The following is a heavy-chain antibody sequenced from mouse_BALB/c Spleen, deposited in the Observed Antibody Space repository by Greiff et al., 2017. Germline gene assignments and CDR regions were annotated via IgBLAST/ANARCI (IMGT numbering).Heavy chain of an antibody. CDR1: GYTFTSYW. CDR2: INPSTGYT. V-gene: IGHV1-7*01. Sequence: VKLVESGAELAKPGASVKMSCKASGYTFTSYWMHWVKQRPGQGLEWIGYINPSTGYTEYNQKFKDKATLTADKSSSTAYMQLSSLTSEDSAVYYCAVGSSFYYFDYWGQGTSVTVSS. D-gene: IGHD1-1*01. J-gene: IGHJ4*01. CDR3: AVGSSFYYFDY.